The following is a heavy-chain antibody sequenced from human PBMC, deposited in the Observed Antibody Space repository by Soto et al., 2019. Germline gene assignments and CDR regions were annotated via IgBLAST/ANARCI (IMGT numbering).Heavy chain of an antibody. V-gene: IGHV1-8*01. CDR3: ARGLSRITIFVVVIQYGMDV. J-gene: IGHJ6*02. D-gene: IGHD3-3*01. Sequence: ASVKVSCKASGYTFTSYDINWVRQATGQGLEWMGWMNPNSGNTGYAQKFQGRVTMTRNTSISTAYMELSSLRSEDTAVYYCARGLSRITIFVVVIQYGMDVWGQGTTVTVSS. CDR2: MNPNSGNT. CDR1: GYTFTSYD.